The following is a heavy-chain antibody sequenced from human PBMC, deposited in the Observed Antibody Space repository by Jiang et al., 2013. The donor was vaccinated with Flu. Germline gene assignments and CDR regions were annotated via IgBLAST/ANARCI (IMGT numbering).Heavy chain of an antibody. J-gene: IGHJ4*02. CDR3: TRDGSGWYPDY. D-gene: IGHD6-19*01. V-gene: IGHV3-49*04. Sequence: VQLLESGGGLVQPGRSLRLSCTASGFTFGDYAMSWVRQAPGKGLEWVGFIRSKAYGGTTEYAASVKGRFTISRDDSKSIAYLQMNSLKTEDTAVYYCTRDGSGWYPDYWGQGTLVTVSS. CDR1: GFTFGDYA. CDR2: IRSKAYGGTT.